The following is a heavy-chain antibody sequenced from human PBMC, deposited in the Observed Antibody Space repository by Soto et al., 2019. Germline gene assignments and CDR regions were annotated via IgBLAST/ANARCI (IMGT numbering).Heavy chain of an antibody. CDR1: GFTFSSYG. CDR3: TRVDTAMAGDY. CDR2: ISYDGSNK. Sequence: AGGSLRLSCAASGFTFSSYGMHWVRQAPGKGLEWVAVISYDGSNKYYADSVKGRFTISRDNSKNTLYLQMSSLRAEDTAVYYCTRVDTAMAGDYWGQGTLVTVSS. V-gene: IGHV3-30*03. J-gene: IGHJ4*02. D-gene: IGHD5-18*01.